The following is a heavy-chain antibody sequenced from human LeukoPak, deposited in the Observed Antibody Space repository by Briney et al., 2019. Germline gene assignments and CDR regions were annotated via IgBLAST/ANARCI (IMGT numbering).Heavy chain of an antibody. CDR1: GGSFSGYY. J-gene: IGHJ4*02. CDR3: AILPPRSVPIAY. CDR2: INHSGST. D-gene: IGHD3-10*01. Sequence: SETLSLTCAVYGGSFSGYYWSWIRQPPGKGLEWIGEINHSGSTNYNPSLKSRVTISVDTSKNQFSLKLRSVTAADTAVYYCAILPPRSVPIAYWGQGPLVTASS. V-gene: IGHV4-34*01.